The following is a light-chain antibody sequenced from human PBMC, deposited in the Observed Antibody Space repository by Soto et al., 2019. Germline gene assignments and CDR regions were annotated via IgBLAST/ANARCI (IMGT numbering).Light chain of an antibody. CDR3: QQRSNWPPWT. V-gene: IGKV3-11*01. CDR1: QSVSSF. J-gene: IGKJ1*01. CDR2: GAS. Sequence: PGERATLTCRASQSVSSFLAWYQQKPGQAPRLLIYGASIRATGIPARFSGSGSGTDFTLTISSLEPEDFAVYYCQQRSNWPPWTFGQGTRWIS.